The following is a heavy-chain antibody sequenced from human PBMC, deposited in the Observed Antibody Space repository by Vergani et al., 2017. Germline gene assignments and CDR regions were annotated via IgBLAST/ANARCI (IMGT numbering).Heavy chain of an antibody. V-gene: IGHV3-30*02. CDR3: AQDRLSPRDSPRGYRYGRYCYFCGMDV. D-gene: IGHD5-18*01. CDR1: GFTFRNYG. Sequence: QVQLVESGGGVVQPGGSLRLSCAAPGFTFRNYGMHWVRQAPGKGLEWVAFIRYDGSNEFYADSEKGRFTVSRDNSKRTIYLQMNSLRAEDTAVFRCAQDRLSPRDSPRGYRYGRYCYFCGMDVWGRGSTV. CDR2: IRYDGSNE. J-gene: IGHJ6*02.